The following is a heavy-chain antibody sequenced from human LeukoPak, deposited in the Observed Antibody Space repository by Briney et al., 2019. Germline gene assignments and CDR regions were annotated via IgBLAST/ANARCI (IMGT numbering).Heavy chain of an antibody. CDR2: IYYSGST. V-gene: IGHV4-59*01. Sequence: PLETLSLTCTVSGGSISSYYWSWIRQPPGKGLEWIGYIYYSGSTNYNPSLKSRVTISVDTSKNQFSLKLSSVTAADTAVYYCAKMYSYYYYGMDVWGQGTTVTVSS. CDR3: AKMYSYYYYGMDV. J-gene: IGHJ6*02. D-gene: IGHD1-26*01. CDR1: GGSISSYY.